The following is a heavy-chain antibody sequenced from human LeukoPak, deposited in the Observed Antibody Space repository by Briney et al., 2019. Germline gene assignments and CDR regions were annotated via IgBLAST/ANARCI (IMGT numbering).Heavy chain of an antibody. Sequence: SETLSLTCTVSDGSISSSSYYWGWIRQPPGKGLEWIGSIYYSGSTYYNPSLKSRVTISVDTSKNQFSLKLSSVTAADTAVYYCTYTLRGMATMDYWGQGTLVTVSS. V-gene: IGHV4-39*07. CDR3: TYTLRGMATMDY. J-gene: IGHJ4*02. CDR1: DGSISSSSYY. CDR2: IYYSGST. D-gene: IGHD5-24*01.